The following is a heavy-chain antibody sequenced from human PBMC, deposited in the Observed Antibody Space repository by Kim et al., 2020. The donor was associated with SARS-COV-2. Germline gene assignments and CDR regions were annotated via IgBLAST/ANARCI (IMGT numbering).Heavy chain of an antibody. J-gene: IGHJ3*02. V-gene: IGHV3-23*01. D-gene: IGHD1-26*01. CDR3: AKTYTGSLQYDAFDI. CDR1: GFIFSSYA. CDR2: IGERSGTT. Sequence: GGSLRLSCAASGFIFSSYAMTWVRQAPGKGLEWVSVIGERSGTTNSADSVKGRFTTSRDDSRNTLYLQMNSLRVEDTAIYYCAKTYTGSLQYDAFDIWGQGTLVTVSS.